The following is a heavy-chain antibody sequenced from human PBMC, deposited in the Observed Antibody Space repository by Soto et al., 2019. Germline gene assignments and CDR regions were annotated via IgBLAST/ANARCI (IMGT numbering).Heavy chain of an antibody. J-gene: IGHJ4*02. V-gene: IGHV3-21*01. CDR3: AREDGYSSSWLFDY. CDR2: ITGSSDYT. CDR1: GFSFSDYT. Sequence: GGSLRLSCAASGFSFSDYTMNWFRQAPGKGLEWVSSITGSSDYTYYSGSVKGRFTISRDNAKNSLYLQMNSLRAEDTAVYYCAREDGYSSSWLFDYWGQGTLVTVSS. D-gene: IGHD6-13*01.